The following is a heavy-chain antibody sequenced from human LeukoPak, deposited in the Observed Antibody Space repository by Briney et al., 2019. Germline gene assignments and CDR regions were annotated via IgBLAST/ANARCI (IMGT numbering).Heavy chain of an antibody. V-gene: IGHV3-7*01. Sequence: GGSLRLSCAASGFTFSSYWMSWVRQAPGKGLEWVANIKQDGSEKYYVDSVKGRFTIPRDNAKNSLYLQMNSLGAEDTAVYYCAREWVYYYDSSGYCLDYWGQGTLVTVSS. CDR2: IKQDGSEK. J-gene: IGHJ4*02. D-gene: IGHD3-22*01. CDR1: GFTFSSYW. CDR3: AREWVYYYDSSGYCLDY.